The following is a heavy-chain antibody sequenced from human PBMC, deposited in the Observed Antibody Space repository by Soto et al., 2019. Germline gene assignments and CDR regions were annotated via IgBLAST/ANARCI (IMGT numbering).Heavy chain of an antibody. V-gene: IGHV1-18*01. Sequence: ASVKVSCKASGNTFASCGISWGRQAPGQGLEWMGWISAYNGNTNYAQKLQGRVTMTTDTSTSTAYMELRSLRSDDTAVYYCARIVGADRRWFDPWGQGTLVTVSS. J-gene: IGHJ5*02. D-gene: IGHD1-26*01. CDR3: ARIVGADRRWFDP. CDR1: GNTFASCG. CDR2: ISAYNGNT.